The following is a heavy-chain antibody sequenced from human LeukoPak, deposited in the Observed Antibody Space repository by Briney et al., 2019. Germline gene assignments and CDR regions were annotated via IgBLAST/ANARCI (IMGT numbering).Heavy chain of an antibody. V-gene: IGHV3-48*03. J-gene: IGHJ4*02. Sequence: GGSLRLSCAASGFTFSSYETNWVRQTPGKGLEWVSYISSSGSTIYYADSVKGRFTISRDNANNSLYLQMNSLRAEDTAVYYCTTDWLVGAPYFDYWGQGTLVTVSS. D-gene: IGHD1-26*01. CDR1: GFTFSSYE. CDR2: ISSSGSTI. CDR3: TTDWLVGAPYFDY.